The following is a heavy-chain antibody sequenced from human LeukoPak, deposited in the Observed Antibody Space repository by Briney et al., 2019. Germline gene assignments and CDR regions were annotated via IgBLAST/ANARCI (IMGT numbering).Heavy chain of an antibody. CDR1: GDSVSSNSAA. V-gene: IGHV6-1*01. Sequence: QTLSLTCAISGDSVSSNSAAWNWIRQSPSRGLEWLGRTYYRSKWYNDYAVSVKSRITINPDTSKNQFSLQLNSVTPEDTAVYYCARVQAGDMTTVTMSPFDYWGQGTLVTVSS. CDR3: ARVQAGDMTTVTMSPFDY. D-gene: IGHD4-11*01. CDR2: TYYRSKWYN. J-gene: IGHJ4*02.